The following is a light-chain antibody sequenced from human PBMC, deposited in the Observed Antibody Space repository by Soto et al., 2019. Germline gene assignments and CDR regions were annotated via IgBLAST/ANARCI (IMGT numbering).Light chain of an antibody. CDR1: QGITNW. J-gene: IGKJ1*01. CDR3: QQYETFSGT. CDR2: AAS. Sequence: DIQMTQSPSSVSASVGDRVTVTCRASQGITNWLAWYQQKPGKAPKLLIYAASGLPRGVPSRFSGSGSGTKFTLTIASLQPDDFATYYCQQYETFSGTFGPGTKVDIK. V-gene: IGKV1-12*01.